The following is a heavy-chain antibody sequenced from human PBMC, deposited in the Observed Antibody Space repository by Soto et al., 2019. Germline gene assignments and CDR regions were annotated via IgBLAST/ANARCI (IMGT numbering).Heavy chain of an antibody. J-gene: IGHJ4*02. V-gene: IGHV3-30*18. Sequence: GGSLRLSCAASGFTFSSYGMHWVRQAPGKGLEWVAVISYDGSNKYYADSVKGRFTISRDNSKNTLYLQMNSLRAEDTAVYYCAKDPYYYDSSGYYEYWGQGTLVTVSS. CDR2: ISYDGSNK. D-gene: IGHD3-22*01. CDR3: AKDPYYYDSSGYYEY. CDR1: GFTFSSYG.